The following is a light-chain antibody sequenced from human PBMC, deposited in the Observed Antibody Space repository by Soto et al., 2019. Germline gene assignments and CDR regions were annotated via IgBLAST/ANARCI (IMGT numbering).Light chain of an antibody. V-gene: IGKV3-11*01. CDR1: QSVSSY. Sequence: VLTQSPATLSFSPVERATLSCRASQSVSSYLAWYQQKPGQAPRLLIYDTSNRATGVPARFSGSGSGTDCTLTISSLEPEDCAIYYCQQRQYWPPITFGQGTRLEIK. CDR2: DTS. CDR3: QQRQYWPPIT. J-gene: IGKJ5*01.